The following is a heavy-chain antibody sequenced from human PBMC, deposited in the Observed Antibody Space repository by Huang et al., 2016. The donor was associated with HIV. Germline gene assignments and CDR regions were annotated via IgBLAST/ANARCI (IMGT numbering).Heavy chain of an antibody. CDR2: ISSNGDGGTV. Sequence: GGSVQPGRSLRLSCLTSGFPFRDYAITWFRQVQGKGLEWVCLISSNGDGGTVQYAASVKGRFIISRDDSRNIAYLEMNSPKTEDTGTYYCSTDGEPYYFEYWGRGTRVTVAS. J-gene: IGHJ4*02. CDR3: STDGEPYYFEY. V-gene: IGHV3-49*03. CDR1: GFPFRDYA.